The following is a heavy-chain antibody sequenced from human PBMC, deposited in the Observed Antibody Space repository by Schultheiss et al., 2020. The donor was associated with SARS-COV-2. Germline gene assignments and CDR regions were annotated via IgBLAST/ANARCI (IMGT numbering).Heavy chain of an antibody. CDR3: ARDRYDFWSGYVSYWYFDL. Sequence: SVKVSCKASGGTFSSYAISWVRQAPGQGLEWMGGIIPIFGTANYARKFQGRVTITADKSTSTAYMELSSLRSDDTAVYYCARDRYDFWSGYVSYWYFDLWGRGTLVTVSS. J-gene: IGHJ2*01. D-gene: IGHD3-3*01. CDR1: GGTFSSYA. CDR2: IIPIFGTA. V-gene: IGHV1-69*06.